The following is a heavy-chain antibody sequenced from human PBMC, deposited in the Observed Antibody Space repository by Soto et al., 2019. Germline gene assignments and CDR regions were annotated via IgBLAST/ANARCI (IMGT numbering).Heavy chain of an antibody. CDR2: IYTSGST. CDR3: AIDQSITIFGVVHHDAFDI. CDR1: GVSISSYY. D-gene: IGHD3-3*01. Sequence: SDTLSLTCTVSGVSISSYYWSWIRQPAGKGLEWIGRIYTSGSTNYNPSLKSRVTMSVDTSKNQFSLKLSSVTAADTAVYYCAIDQSITIFGVVHHDAFDIWGQGTRVT. J-gene: IGHJ3*02. V-gene: IGHV4-4*07.